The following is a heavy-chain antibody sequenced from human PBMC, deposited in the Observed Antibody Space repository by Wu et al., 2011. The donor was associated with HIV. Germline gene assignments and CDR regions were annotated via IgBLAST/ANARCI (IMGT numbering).Heavy chain of an antibody. V-gene: IGHV1-18*01. CDR1: GYSFTRYG. CDR3: ARSHDSSGYLAY. CDR2: ISPLNGNT. J-gene: IGHJ4*02. Sequence: QVHLERSGAEVKKPGASVKVSCKTSGYSFTRYGISWVRQAPGQGLEWLGWISPLNGNTNYAQKFQDRVTMTADTSTTTAYMELRGLRSDDAAVYYCARSHDSSGYLAYWGQGTLVTVSS. D-gene: IGHD3-22*01.